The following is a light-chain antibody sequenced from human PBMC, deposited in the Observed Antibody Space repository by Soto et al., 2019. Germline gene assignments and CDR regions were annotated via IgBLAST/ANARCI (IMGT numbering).Light chain of an antibody. Sequence: QSALTQPPSASGSLGQSVTIPCTGTSSDVGAYDYVSWYQQHPGKAPKLVIYGVTERPSGVPDRFSGSKSGNTASLTVSGLQSEDEADYYCSSYAGSSTWVFGGGTQLTVL. CDR2: GVT. CDR1: SSDVGAYDY. J-gene: IGLJ7*01. V-gene: IGLV2-8*01. CDR3: SSYAGSSTWV.